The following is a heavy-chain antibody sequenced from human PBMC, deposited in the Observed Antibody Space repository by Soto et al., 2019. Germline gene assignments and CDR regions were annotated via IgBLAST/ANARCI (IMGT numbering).Heavy chain of an antibody. CDR2: IIPILGET. Sequence: QVQLVQSGAEVKKPGSSVRVSCKASGTIFSSYTISWVRQAPGQGLEWMGRIIPILGETNSAQKFQDRVTLTADKSPNTAYMELNSLRLDDTAVYYCARGLGGRMDDWGQGTTVTVSS. V-gene: IGHV1-69*08. J-gene: IGHJ6*02. D-gene: IGHD3-16*01. CDR3: ARGLGGRMDD. CDR1: GTIFSSYT.